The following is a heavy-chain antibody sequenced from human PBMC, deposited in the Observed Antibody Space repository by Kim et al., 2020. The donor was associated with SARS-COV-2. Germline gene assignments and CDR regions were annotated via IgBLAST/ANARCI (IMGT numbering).Heavy chain of an antibody. CDR2: INHSGST. CDR3: ARVIVVVPAAMPNWFDP. V-gene: IGHV4-34*01. J-gene: IGHJ5*02. D-gene: IGHD2-2*01. Sequence: SETLSLTCAVYGGSFSGYYWSWIRQPPGKGLEWIGDINHSGSTNYNPSLKSRVTISVDTSKNQFSLKLSSVTAADTAVYYCARVIVVVPAAMPNWFDPWGQGTLVTVSS. CDR1: GGSFSGYY.